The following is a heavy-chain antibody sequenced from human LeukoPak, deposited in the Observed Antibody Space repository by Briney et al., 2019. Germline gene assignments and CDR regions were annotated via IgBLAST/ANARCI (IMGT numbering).Heavy chain of an antibody. Sequence: ASVKVSCKASGGTFSSYAISWVRQATGQGLEWMGWMNPNSGNTGYAQKFQGRVTMTRNTSISTAYMELSSLRSEDTAVYYCARGRVWFGEVPFDIWGQGTMVTVSS. CDR2: MNPNSGNT. CDR3: ARGRVWFGEVPFDI. CDR1: GGTFSSYA. J-gene: IGHJ3*02. V-gene: IGHV1-8*02. D-gene: IGHD3-10*01.